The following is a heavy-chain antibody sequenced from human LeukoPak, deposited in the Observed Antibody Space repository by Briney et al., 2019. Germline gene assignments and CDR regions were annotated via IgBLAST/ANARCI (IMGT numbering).Heavy chain of an antibody. D-gene: IGHD2-2*01. CDR2: INHSGST. Sequence: SETLSLTCAVYGGSFSGYYWSWIRQPPGKGLEWIGEINHSGSTNYNPSLKSRVTISVDTSKNQFSLKLSSVTAADTAVYYCARGPRHCSSTSCRIIDYWGQGTLVTVSS. V-gene: IGHV4-34*01. CDR3: ARGPRHCSSTSCRIIDY. CDR1: GGSFSGYY. J-gene: IGHJ4*02.